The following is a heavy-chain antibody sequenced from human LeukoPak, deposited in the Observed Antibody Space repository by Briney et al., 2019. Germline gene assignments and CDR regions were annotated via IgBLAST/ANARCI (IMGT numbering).Heavy chain of an antibody. CDR1: AFTFSRNS. J-gene: IGHJ4*02. V-gene: IGHV3-23*01. Sequence: GGSLRLSCAASAFTFSRNSMSWVRQAPGKGLEWVSAISGRGDSKYYADSVKGRFTISRDNSKNTLYLQMNSLRAEDTAIYYCAKPPMVRGVDYFDYWGQGTLVTVSS. CDR2: ISGRGDSK. CDR3: AKPPMVRGVDYFDY. D-gene: IGHD3-10*01.